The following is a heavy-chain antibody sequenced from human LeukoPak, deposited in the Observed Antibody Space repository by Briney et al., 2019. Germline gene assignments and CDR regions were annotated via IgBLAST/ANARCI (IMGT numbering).Heavy chain of an antibody. D-gene: IGHD4-23*01. CDR1: GFTFSSYA. CDR2: IRFDGTNK. Sequence: PGGSLRLSCAASGFTFSSYAMHWVRQAPGKGLEWVAFIRFDGTNKFYADSVKGRFTISRDNSQSTVSLQVNNLRTEDTAVYYCAKDQATVVTPYYFDYWGQGTLVTVSS. J-gene: IGHJ4*02. CDR3: AKDQATVVTPYYFDY. V-gene: IGHV3-30*02.